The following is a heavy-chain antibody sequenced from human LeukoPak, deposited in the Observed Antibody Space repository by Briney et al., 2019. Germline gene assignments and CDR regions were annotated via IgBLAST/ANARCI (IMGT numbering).Heavy chain of an antibody. D-gene: IGHD6-6*01. CDR3: ARAYSRSRFDY. CDR2: IDPSDSYN. J-gene: IGHJ4*02. Sequence: GESLKISCKGSGYXFTSYWIGWVRQMPGKGLEWMGTIDPSDSYNNYSPSFQGHVTISADKSISTAYLQWSSLKASDTAMYYCARAYSRSRFDYWGQGTLVTVSS. CDR1: GYXFTSYW. V-gene: IGHV5-10-1*01.